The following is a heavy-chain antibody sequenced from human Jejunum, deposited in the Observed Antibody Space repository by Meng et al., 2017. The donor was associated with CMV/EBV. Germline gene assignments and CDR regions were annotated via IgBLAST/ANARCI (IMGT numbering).Heavy chain of an antibody. J-gene: IGHJ3*02. D-gene: IGHD5-24*01. Sequence: SGFAFSSYAINWVRQAPGKRLERVSGITGSSGRTYYADSVKGRFTISRDNSKNTVYLQVNSLRAEDTAVYYCAKEITSTTRGAFDIWGQGTMVTVSS. CDR2: ITGSSGRT. CDR1: GFAFSSYA. CDR3: AKEITSTTRGAFDI. V-gene: IGHV3-23*01.